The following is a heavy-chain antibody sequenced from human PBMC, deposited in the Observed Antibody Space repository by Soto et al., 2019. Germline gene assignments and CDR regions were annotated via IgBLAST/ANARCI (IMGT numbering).Heavy chain of an antibody. J-gene: IGHJ4*02. Sequence: QVQLQESGPGLVKPSETLSLTCTVSGGSISSYYWSWIRQPPGKGLEWIGYIYYSGSTTYNPSLKRRVIISEDTSNNQFSPQLNSETAAYTAAYYCATYINGDNYYALDDWGQGTLVTVSS. CDR3: ATYINGDNYYALDD. CDR1: GGSISSYY. D-gene: IGHD2-8*01. CDR2: IYYSGST. V-gene: IGHV4-59*01.